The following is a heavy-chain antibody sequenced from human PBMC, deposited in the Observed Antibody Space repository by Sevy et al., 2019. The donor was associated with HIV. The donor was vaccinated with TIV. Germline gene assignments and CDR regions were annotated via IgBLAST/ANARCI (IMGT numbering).Heavy chain of an antibody. CDR3: ATLAAAGTVDGY. Sequence: GGSLRLSCAASGFTFSSYGMHWVRQAPGKGLEWVAVIWYDGSNKYYADSVKGRFTISRDNSKNTLYLQMNSLGAEDTAVYYCATLAAAGTVDGYWGQGTLVTVSS. CDR2: IWYDGSNK. D-gene: IGHD6-13*01. CDR1: GFTFSSYG. V-gene: IGHV3-33*01. J-gene: IGHJ4*02.